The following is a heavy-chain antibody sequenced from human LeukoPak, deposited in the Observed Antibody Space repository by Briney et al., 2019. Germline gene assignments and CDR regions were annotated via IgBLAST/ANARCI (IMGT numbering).Heavy chain of an antibody. J-gene: IGHJ4*02. V-gene: IGHV3-23*01. D-gene: IGHD3-16*02. Sequence: GGSLRLSCAASVFSFSTYSMSWVRQAPGKGLEWVSGVNGNGGSTSYADSVKGRFTIFRDNSKNTVYLQMNSLRVEDTAVYYCAKSLYGGCDYWGQGTVVTVSS. CDR2: VNGNGGST. CDR3: AKSLYGGCDY. CDR1: VFSFSTYS.